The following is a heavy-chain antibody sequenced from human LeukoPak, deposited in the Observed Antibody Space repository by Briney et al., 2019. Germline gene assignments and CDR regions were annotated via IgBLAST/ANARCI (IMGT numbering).Heavy chain of an antibody. J-gene: IGHJ4*02. CDR2: INDNGRST. Sequence: GGPLRLSCSASGFTFSKYAMHWVRQAPGKGLEYVSAINDNGRSTYYADSVKGRFSISRDNSKSTLYLQMSSLRTEDTAVYYCVKYSSGWYYDYWGQGTLVTVSS. CDR3: VKYSSGWYYDY. CDR1: GFTFSKYA. V-gene: IGHV3-64D*09. D-gene: IGHD6-19*01.